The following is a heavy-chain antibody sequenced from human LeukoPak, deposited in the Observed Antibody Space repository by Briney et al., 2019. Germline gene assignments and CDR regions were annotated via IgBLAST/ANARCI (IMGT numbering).Heavy chain of an antibody. CDR2: INSDGSST. V-gene: IGHV3-74*01. CDR1: GFTFSSYW. Sequence: PGGSLRLSCAASGFTFSSYWMHWVRQAPGKGLVWVSRINSDGSSTSYADSVRGRFTIFRDNSKNTVYLQMNSLGAEDTAVYYCAKGSGAYFYYFIDVWGKGTTVTVSS. CDR3: AKGSGAYFYYFIDV. D-gene: IGHD4-17*01. J-gene: IGHJ6*03.